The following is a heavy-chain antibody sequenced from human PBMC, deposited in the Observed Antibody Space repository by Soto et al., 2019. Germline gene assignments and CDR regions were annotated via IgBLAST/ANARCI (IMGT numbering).Heavy chain of an antibody. CDR2: INGYNGKA. Sequence: QVQLVQSVTELRKPGASVKLSCKASGYIFTKYYIAWVRQAPGHGLEWMGMINGYNGKANYGQYFRGRVIMTTDRSTNTAYVDLRSLTSDDTGVYYCVRWDGFFGAGGVDWGQGTLVTVSS. V-gene: IGHV1-18*01. D-gene: IGHD3-16*01. CDR1: GYIFTKYY. J-gene: IGHJ4*02. CDR3: VRWDGFFGAGGVD.